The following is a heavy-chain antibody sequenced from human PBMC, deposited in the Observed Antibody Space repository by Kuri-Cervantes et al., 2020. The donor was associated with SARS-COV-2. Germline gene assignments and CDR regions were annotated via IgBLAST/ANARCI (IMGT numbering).Heavy chain of an antibody. CDR1: GYTFTSYG. D-gene: IGHD2-15*01. J-gene: IGHJ5*02. CDR2: ISAYNGNT. CDR3: ARRYCSGGSCYSGGDAWFDP. Sequence: ASVKVSCKASGYTFTSYGISWVRQAPGQGLEWMGWISAYNGNTNYAQKLQGRVTMTTDTSTSTAYMELRSLRSDDTAVYYCARRYCSGGSCYSGGDAWFDPWGQGTLVTVSS. V-gene: IGHV1-18*01.